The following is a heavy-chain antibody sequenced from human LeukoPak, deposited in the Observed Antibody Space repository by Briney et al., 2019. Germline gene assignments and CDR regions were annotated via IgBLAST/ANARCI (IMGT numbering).Heavy chain of an antibody. CDR1: GFTFSSYS. CDR3: ARGRVGAMYYFDD. Sequence: GGSLRLSCAASGFTFSSYSMNWVRQASGKGLEWVSYISSSSSTIYYADSVKGRFTISRDNAKNSLYLQMNSLRAEDTAVYYCARGRVGAMYYFDDWGQGTLVTVSS. J-gene: IGHJ4*02. V-gene: IGHV3-48*01. D-gene: IGHD1-26*01. CDR2: ISSSSSTI.